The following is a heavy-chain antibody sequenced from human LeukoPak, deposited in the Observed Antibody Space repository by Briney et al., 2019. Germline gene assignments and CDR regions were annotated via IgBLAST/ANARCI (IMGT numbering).Heavy chain of an antibody. CDR3: ARAPPGSSAPDY. D-gene: IGHD1-26*01. J-gene: IGHJ4*02. CDR1: GGSISSGDYY. V-gene: IGHV4-30-4*02. CDR2: IYYSGST. Sequence: SETLSLTCTVSGGSISSGDYYWSWIRQPPGKGLEWIGYIYYSGSTYYNPSLKSRVTISVDTSKNQFSLKLSSVTAADTAVYYCARAPPGSSAPDYWGQGTLVTVSS.